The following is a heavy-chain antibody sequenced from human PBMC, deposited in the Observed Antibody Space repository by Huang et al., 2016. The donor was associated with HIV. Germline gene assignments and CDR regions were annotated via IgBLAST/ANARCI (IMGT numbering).Heavy chain of an antibody. CDR3: ARARGYYDSSVSYYFDY. V-gene: IGHV1-69*13. D-gene: IGHD3-22*01. CDR2: SLPIFGTA. J-gene: IGHJ4*02. CDR1: GGPFSSYA. Sequence: QVQLVQSGAEVKKPGSSVKVSCKASGGPFSSYAISWVRQAPGQVLAWMGGSLPIFGTANYAQNFQGRVTITADESTSTAYMALSSLRSEDTAVYYCARARGYYDSSVSYYFDYWGQGTLVTISS.